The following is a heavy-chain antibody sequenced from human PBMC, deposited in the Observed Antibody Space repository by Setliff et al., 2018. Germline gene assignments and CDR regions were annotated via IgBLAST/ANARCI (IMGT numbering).Heavy chain of an antibody. Sequence: SETLSLTCTVSGGSISSYYWIWIRQPPGKGLEWIGYIYSSGRTNYNPSLKSRVALSVDTSNNQFSLKVSSVTAADTAVYYCARAPPNRYSGSYEYFYMDVWGKGTTVTVSS. V-gene: IGHV4-4*08. CDR2: IYSSGRT. CDR3: ARAPPNRYSGSYEYFYMDV. CDR1: GGSISSYY. D-gene: IGHD1-26*01. J-gene: IGHJ6*03.